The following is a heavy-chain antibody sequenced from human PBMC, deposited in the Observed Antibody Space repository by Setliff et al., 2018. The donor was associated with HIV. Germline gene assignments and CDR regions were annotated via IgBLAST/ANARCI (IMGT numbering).Heavy chain of an antibody. J-gene: IGHJ3*02. Sequence: ASVKVSCKTSGYMFIAYGMSWVRRAPGQGLEWMGNIKLSSGGTKFAQKFLGRVTMTRDTSTNTAFMELRRLNSDDTAVYYCARDYLHVFDIWGQGTMVTVSS. V-gene: IGHV1-2*02. CDR3: ARDYLHVFDI. CDR2: IKLSSGGT. CDR1: GYMFIAYG.